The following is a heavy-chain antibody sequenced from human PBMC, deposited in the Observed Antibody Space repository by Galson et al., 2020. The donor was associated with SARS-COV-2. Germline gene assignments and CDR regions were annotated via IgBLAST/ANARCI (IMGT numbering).Heavy chain of an antibody. Sequence: ASETLSLTCAVSGGSISSGGYSWSWIRQPPGKGLEWIGYIYHSGSTYYNPSLKSRVTISVDRSKNQFSLKLSSVTAADTAVYYCARVTPKWHIDYWGQGTLVTVSS. D-gene: IGHD5-12*01. J-gene: IGHJ4*02. CDR3: ARVTPKWHIDY. CDR2: IYHSGST. CDR1: GGSISSGGYS. V-gene: IGHV4-30-2*01.